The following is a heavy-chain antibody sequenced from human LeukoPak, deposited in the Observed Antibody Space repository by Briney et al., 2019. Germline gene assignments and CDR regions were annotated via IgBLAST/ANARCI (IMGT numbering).Heavy chain of an antibody. D-gene: IGHD5-12*01. CDR2: IYYSGST. CDR1: GGSISSSSYY. Sequence: PSETLSLTCTVSGGSISSSSYYWGWIRQPPGKGLECIGSIYYSGSTYYNPSLKSRVTISVDTSKNQFSLKLSSVTAADTAVYYCARVLNTSWRYYYYMDVWGKGTTVTVSS. CDR3: ARVLNTSWRYYYYMDV. J-gene: IGHJ6*03. V-gene: IGHV4-39*07.